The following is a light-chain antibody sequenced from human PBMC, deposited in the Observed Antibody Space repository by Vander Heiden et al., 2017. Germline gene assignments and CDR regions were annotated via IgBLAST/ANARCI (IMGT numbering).Light chain of an antibody. CDR2: KDS. CDR3: QSADSSGTYEV. CDR1: ALPKQY. V-gene: IGLV3-25*03. Sequence: SVVAASFQTARITCSGDALPKQYAYWYQQKPGQAPVLVIYKDSGRPSGIPERFSGSSSGTTVTLTISGVQAEDEADYYCQSADSSGTYEVFGTGTKVTVL. J-gene: IGLJ1*01.